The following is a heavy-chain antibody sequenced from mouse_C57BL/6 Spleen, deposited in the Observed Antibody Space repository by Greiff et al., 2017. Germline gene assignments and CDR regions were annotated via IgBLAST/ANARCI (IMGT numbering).Heavy chain of an antibody. CDR3: TGGSSSPWFAY. V-gene: IGHV6-3*01. D-gene: IGHD1-1*01. CDR2: IRLKSDNYAT. CDR1: GFTFSNYW. J-gene: IGHJ3*01. Sequence: EVKLMESGGGLVQPGGSMKLSCVASGFTFSNYWMNWVRQSPEKGLEWVAQIRLKSDNYATNYAESVKGRFTISRDDSKSRVYLHMNNLRAEDTGIYYCTGGSSSPWFAYWGQGTLVTVSA.